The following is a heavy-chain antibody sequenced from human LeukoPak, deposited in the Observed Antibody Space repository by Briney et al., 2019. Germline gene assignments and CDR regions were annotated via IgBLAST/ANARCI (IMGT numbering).Heavy chain of an antibody. V-gene: IGHV3-53*01. CDR1: GFTVSSNF. CDR3: ARDSYGSGSYSYYGLDV. Sequence: TGGSLRLSCAVSGFTVSSNFMSWVRQAPGKGLEWVSVLYSGVSTYYADSVKGRFTISRDNSKNTVYLQMNSLRAEDTAVYYCARDSYGSGSYSYYGLDVWGQGTTVTVSS. J-gene: IGHJ6*02. CDR2: LYSGVST. D-gene: IGHD3-10*01.